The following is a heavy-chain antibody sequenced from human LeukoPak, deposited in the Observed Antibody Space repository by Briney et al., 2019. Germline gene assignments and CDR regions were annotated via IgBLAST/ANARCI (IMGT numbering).Heavy chain of an antibody. Sequence: GESLKISCKGSGYSFTRYWIGWVRQMPGKGLEWMGIIYPGDSDTRYSPSFQGQVTISADKSISTAYLQWSSLKASDTAMYYCARAVEMATVYFDYWGQGTLVTLSS. CDR3: ARAVEMATVYFDY. V-gene: IGHV5-51*01. CDR1: GYSFTRYW. J-gene: IGHJ4*02. D-gene: IGHD5-24*01. CDR2: IYPGDSDT.